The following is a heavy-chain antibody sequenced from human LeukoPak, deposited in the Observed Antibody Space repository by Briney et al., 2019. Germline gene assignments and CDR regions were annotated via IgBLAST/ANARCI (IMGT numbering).Heavy chain of an antibody. D-gene: IGHD6-19*01. V-gene: IGHV3-23*01. CDR3: AKVSRWLGYFDY. Sequence: PGGSLRLSCAASGFTFSSYAMSWVRQAPGKGLEWVSAISGSGGSTYYADSVKGRFTISRDNSKNTLYLQMNSLRAEDTAAYYCAKVSRWLGYFDYWGQGTLVTVSS. CDR1: GFTFSSYA. CDR2: ISGSGGST. J-gene: IGHJ4*02.